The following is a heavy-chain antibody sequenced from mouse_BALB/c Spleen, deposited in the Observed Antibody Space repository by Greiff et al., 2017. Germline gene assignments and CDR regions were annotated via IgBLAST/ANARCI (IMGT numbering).Heavy chain of an antibody. CDR1: GFTFSSYY. Sequence: EVKLMESGGGLVKPGGSLKLSCAASGFTFSSYYMSWVRQTPEKRLELVAAINSNGGSTYYPDTVKGRFTISRDNAKNTLYLQMSSLKSEDTALYYCARHEGLGYWYFDVWGTGTTVTVSS. J-gene: IGHJ1*03. V-gene: IGHV5-6-2*01. D-gene: IGHD4-1*01. CDR2: INSNGGST. CDR3: ARHEGLGYWYFDV.